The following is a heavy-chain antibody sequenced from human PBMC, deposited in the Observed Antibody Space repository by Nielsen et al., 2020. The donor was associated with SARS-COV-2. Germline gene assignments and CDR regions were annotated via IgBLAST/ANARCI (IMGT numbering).Heavy chain of an antibody. CDR3: ARAVAVAGTIRPDDY. CDR1: GYTFTSYG. D-gene: IGHD6-19*01. Sequence: ASVKVSCKASGYTFTSYGISWVRQAPGQGLEWMGCISAYNGNTNYAQKLQGRVTMTTDTSTSTAYMELRSLRSDDTAVYYCARAVAVAGTIRPDDYWGQGTLVTVSS. J-gene: IGHJ4*02. V-gene: IGHV1-18*01. CDR2: ISAYNGNT.